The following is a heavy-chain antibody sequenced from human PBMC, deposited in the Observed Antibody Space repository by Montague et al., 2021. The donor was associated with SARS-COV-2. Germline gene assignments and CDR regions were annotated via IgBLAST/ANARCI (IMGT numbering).Heavy chain of an antibody. CDR3: ARDPGLDGSGNCEVFGI. CDR2: IYYSWITDGST. D-gene: IGHD3-10*01. CDR1: GGSISSGGYY. J-gene: IGHJ3*02. Sequence: TLSLTCTVSGGSISSGGYYWSWIRQYPGKGLEWIGYIYYSWITDGSTFYTPSLRSRITISVDTSKNQVSLRLNSVTAADTAVFYCARDPGLDGSGNCEVFGIWGQGTMVTVSS. V-gene: IGHV4-31*03.